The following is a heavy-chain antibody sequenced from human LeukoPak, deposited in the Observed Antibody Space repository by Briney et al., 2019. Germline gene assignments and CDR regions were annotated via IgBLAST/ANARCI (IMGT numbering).Heavy chain of an antibody. CDR1: GYTFTSYY. J-gene: IGHJ4*02. V-gene: IGHV1-46*01. Sequence: ASVKVSCKASGYTFTSYYMHWVRQAPGQGLEWMGIINPSGGSTSYAQKFQGRVTMTRDTSISTAYMELSRLRSDDTAVYYCARVRSVAVAAYDYWGQGTLVTVSS. CDR3: ARVRSVAVAAYDY. CDR2: INPSGGST. D-gene: IGHD6-19*01.